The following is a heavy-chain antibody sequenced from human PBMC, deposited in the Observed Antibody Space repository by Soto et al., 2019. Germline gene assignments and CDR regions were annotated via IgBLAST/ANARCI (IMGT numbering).Heavy chain of an antibody. D-gene: IGHD6-19*01. CDR2: VRSDGDTT. CDR3: AKGKAVRTTPDGANC. Sequence: EVQVLESGGGLVQPGGSLRLSCAASGFTFSNFGMKWVRQAPGKGLEWVSGVRSDGDTTYNAESVKGRFTVSRDTSRNPVYLQMTSLRAEDTAIYYCAKGKAVRTTPDGANCWGQGTLVTVSS. CDR1: GFTFSNFG. J-gene: IGHJ4*02. V-gene: IGHV3-23*01.